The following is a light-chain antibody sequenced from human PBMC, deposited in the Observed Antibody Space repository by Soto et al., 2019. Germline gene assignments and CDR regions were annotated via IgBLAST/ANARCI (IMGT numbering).Light chain of an antibody. J-gene: IGKJ4*01. V-gene: IGKV1-12*01. Sequence: DIKMTQSPSSVSASVGDRVTITCRASEAISSWLAWYQQKPGRAPKLLIYSASSLQNGAPSRFTGSGSGTDFTRNITSLQPDETAIYYCQQARSFPLNFGGGTKVEIK. CDR2: SAS. CDR3: QQARSFPLN. CDR1: EAISSW.